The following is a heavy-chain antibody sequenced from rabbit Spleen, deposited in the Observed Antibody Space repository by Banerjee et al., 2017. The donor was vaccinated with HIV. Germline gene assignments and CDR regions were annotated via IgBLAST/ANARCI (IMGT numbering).Heavy chain of an antibody. J-gene: IGHJ4*01. CDR3: ARDWGYYTYVYAGVTYASDL. Sequence: QLTETGGGLVQPGGSLTLSCKASGIDFTNYYITWVRQAPGKGLEWIGIIYAAKGSTDYASWVNGRFTISSDNAQSTVDLKMTSLTAADTATYFCARDWGYYTYVYAGVTYASDLWGPGTLVTVS. CDR1: GIDFTNYY. D-gene: IGHD6-1*01. V-gene: IGHV1S7*01. CDR2: IYAAKGST.